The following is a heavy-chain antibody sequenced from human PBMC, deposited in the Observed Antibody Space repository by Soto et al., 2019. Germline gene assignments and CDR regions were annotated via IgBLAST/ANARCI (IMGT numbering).Heavy chain of an antibody. CDR2: IIPIFGTA. V-gene: IGHV1-69*05. J-gene: IGHJ6*02. CDR1: GGTFSSYA. D-gene: IGHD3-10*01. Sequence: SVKVSCKASGGTFSSYAISWVRQAPGQGLEWMGGIIPIFGTANYAQKFQGRVTITTDESTSTAYMELSSLRSEDTAVYYCARALNYYGSGSSYYYGMDVWGQGTTVTSP. CDR3: ARALNYYGSGSSYYYGMDV.